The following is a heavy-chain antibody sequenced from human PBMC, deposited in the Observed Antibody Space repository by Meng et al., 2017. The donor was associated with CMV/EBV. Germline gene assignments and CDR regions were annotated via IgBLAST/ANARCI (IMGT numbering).Heavy chain of an antibody. V-gene: IGHV1-58*01. Sequence: SVKVSCKASGFTFTSSAVQWVGQARGQRLEWIGWIVVGSGNTNYAQKFQERVTITRDMSTSTASMELSSLRSEDKAVYYCAEDWHDYDFWSGCNYGMDVWGQGTTVTVSS. CDR3: AEDWHDYDFWSGCNYGMDV. D-gene: IGHD3-3*01. J-gene: IGHJ6*02. CDR1: GFTFTSSA. CDR2: IVVGSGNT.